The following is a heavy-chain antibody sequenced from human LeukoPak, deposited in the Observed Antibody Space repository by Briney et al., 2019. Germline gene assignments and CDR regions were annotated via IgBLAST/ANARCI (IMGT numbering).Heavy chain of an antibody. CDR1: GGTFSSYA. Sequence: GASVKVSCKASGGTFSSYAISWVRQAPGQGLEWMGRIIPILGIANYAQKFQGRVTMTRDTSISTAYMELSRLRSDDTAVYYCAREYYYGSGSSSLYYYYYGMDVWGQGTTVTVSS. CDR2: IIPILGIA. CDR3: AREYYYGSGSSSLYYYYYGMDV. D-gene: IGHD3-10*01. J-gene: IGHJ6*02. V-gene: IGHV1-69*04.